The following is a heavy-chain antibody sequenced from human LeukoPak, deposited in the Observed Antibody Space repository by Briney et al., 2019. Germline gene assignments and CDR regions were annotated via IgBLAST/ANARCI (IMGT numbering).Heavy chain of an antibody. CDR1: GGSISSSSYY. D-gene: IGHD3-3*01. CDR2: IYYSGST. V-gene: IGHV4-39*07. J-gene: IGHJ4*02. CDR3: ASYYDFWSGYYHSPRLDY. Sequence: SETLSLTCTVPGGSISSSSYYWGWIRQPPGKGLEWLGSIYYSGSTYYNPSLKSRVTISVDTSKNQFSLKLSSVTAADTAVYYCASYYDFWSGYYHSPRLDYWGQGTLVTVSS.